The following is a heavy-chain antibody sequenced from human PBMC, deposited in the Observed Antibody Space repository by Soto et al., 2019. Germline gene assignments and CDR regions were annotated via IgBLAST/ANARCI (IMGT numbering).Heavy chain of an antibody. CDR2: IAGEGIST. Sequence: EVQLVESGGGLVQPGGSLRLSCAASGFTFSRYWMHWVRQAPGKGLVWVSRIAGEGISTNYADSVKGRFTASRDNAKNTVYLEMSSLRAEDTDVYFCLRDLRSGDFCGQGTLVTVSS. CDR1: GFTFSRYW. J-gene: IGHJ4*02. V-gene: IGHV3-74*01. D-gene: IGHD6-19*01. CDR3: LRDLRSGDF.